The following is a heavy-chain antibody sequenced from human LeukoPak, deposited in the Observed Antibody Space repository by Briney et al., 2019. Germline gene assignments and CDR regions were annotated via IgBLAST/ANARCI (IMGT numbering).Heavy chain of an antibody. Sequence: SETLSLTCAVYGGSFSGYYWSWIRQPPGKGLEWIGKINHSGSTNYNPSLKSRVTISVDTSKNQFSLKLSSVTAADTAVYYCASPVGLYCSSTSCHTADYWGQGTLVTVSS. CDR3: ASPVGLYCSSTSCHTADY. J-gene: IGHJ4*02. CDR2: INHSGST. V-gene: IGHV4-34*01. D-gene: IGHD2-2*01. CDR1: GGSFSGYY.